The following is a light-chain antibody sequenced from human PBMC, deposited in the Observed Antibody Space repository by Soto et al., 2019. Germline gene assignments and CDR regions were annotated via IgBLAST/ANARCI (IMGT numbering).Light chain of an antibody. V-gene: IGLV2-23*01. CDR1: SSDVGSYNL. CDR2: EGS. J-gene: IGLJ2*01. Sequence: QSALTQPASVSGSPGQSITISCTGTSSDVGSYNLVSWYQQHPGKAPKLMIYEGSKRPSGVSNRFSGSKSSNTASLTISGLQAEDEADYYCCSYAGSSIVVFGGGTQLTVL. CDR3: CSYAGSSIVV.